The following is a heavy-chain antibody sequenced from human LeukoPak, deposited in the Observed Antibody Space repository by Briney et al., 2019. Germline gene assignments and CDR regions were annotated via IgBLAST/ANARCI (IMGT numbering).Heavy chain of an antibody. D-gene: IGHD1-26*01. V-gene: IGHV3-30-3*01. CDR3: ARDVVTVGQLGACVY. CDR2: ISYDGSNK. J-gene: IGHJ4*02. Sequence: PGGSLRLSCAASGFTFSSYAMHWVRQAPGKGLEWVAVISYDGSNKYYADSVKGRFTISRDNSKNTLYLQMNSLRAEDTAVYYCARDVVTVGQLGACVYWGQGTLVTVSS. CDR1: GFTFSSYA.